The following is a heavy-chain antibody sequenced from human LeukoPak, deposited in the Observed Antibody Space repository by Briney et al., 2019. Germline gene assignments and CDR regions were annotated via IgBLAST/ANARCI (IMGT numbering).Heavy chain of an antibody. CDR3: ARVGRYCSGGSCYQDH. D-gene: IGHD2-15*01. J-gene: IGHJ4*02. Sequence: PGGSLRLSCAASGFTFSSYSMNWVRQAPGKGLEWVSSISSSSSYIYYADSVKGRFTISRDNAKNSLYLQMNSLRAEDTAVYYCARVGRYCSGGSCYQDHWGQGTLVTVSS. CDR2: ISSSSSYI. CDR1: GFTFSSYS. V-gene: IGHV3-21*01.